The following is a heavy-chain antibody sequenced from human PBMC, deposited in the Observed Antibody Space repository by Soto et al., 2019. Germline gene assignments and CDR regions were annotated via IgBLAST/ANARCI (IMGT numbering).Heavy chain of an antibody. V-gene: IGHV3-53*02. J-gene: IGHJ6*02. CDR3: ARPYYDFWSGRYYYGMDV. CDR2: IYSGGST. D-gene: IGHD3-3*01. CDR1: GFTVSSNY. Sequence: EVQLVETGGGLIQPGGSLRLSCAASGFTVSSNYMSWVRQAPGKGLEWVSVIYSGGSTYYADSVKGRFTISRDNSKNTLYLQMNSLRAEDTAVYYCARPYYDFWSGRYYYGMDVWGQGTTVTVSS.